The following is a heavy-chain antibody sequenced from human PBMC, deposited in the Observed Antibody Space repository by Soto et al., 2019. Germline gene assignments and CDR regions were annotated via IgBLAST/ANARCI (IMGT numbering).Heavy chain of an antibody. CDR3: AAGYSSSWDNFDY. V-gene: IGHV1-58*01. Sequence: SVKVSCKASGFTFTSSAVQWVRQARGQRLEWIGWIVVGSGNTNYAQKFQERVTITRDMSTSTAYMELSSLRSEDTAVYYCAAGYSSSWDNFDYWGQGTLVTVSS. D-gene: IGHD6-13*01. CDR2: IVVGSGNT. J-gene: IGHJ4*02. CDR1: GFTFTSSA.